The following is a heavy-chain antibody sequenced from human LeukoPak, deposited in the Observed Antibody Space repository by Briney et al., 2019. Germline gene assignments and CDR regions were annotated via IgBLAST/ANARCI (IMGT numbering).Heavy chain of an antibody. J-gene: IGHJ4*02. CDR1: EFTFSDYY. Sequence: GGSLRLSCAASEFTFSDYYMSWIRQVPGKGLEWVSYISGSSSTMYYANSVKGRFTISRDNAKNLLYLQMNSLRAEDTAVYYCAREGGNWGEGYFDYWGQGTLVTVSS. CDR2: ISGSSSTM. V-gene: IGHV3-11*01. D-gene: IGHD7-27*01. CDR3: AREGGNWGEGYFDY.